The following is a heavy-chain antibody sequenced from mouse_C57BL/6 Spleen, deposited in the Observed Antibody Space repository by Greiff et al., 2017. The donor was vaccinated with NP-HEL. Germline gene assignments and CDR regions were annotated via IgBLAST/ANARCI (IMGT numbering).Heavy chain of an antibody. J-gene: IGHJ4*01. Sequence: QVQLQQPGAELVKPGASVKLSCKASGYTFTSYWMQWVKQRPGQGLEWIGEIDPSDSYTNYNQKFKGKATLTVDTSSSTAYMQLSSLTSEDSAVYYCARSPGLRRAMDYWGQGTSVTVSS. V-gene: IGHV1-50*01. CDR2: IDPSDSYT. CDR3: ARSPGLRRAMDY. CDR1: GYTFTSYW. D-gene: IGHD1-1*01.